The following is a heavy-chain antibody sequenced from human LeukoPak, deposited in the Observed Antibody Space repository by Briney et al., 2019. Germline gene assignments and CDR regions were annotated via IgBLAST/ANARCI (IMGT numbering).Heavy chain of an antibody. CDR1: GFTFSSYS. J-gene: IGHJ4*02. CDR2: ISSSSSTI. V-gene: IGHV3-48*01. CDR3: ARDLVAEGDYYGSGSYCDY. D-gene: IGHD3-10*01. Sequence: GGSLRLSCAASGFTFSSYSMNWVRQAPGKGLEWVSYISSSSSTIYYADSVKGRFTIPRDNAKNSLYLQMNSLRAEDTAVYYCARDLVAEGDYYGSGSYCDYWGQGTLVTVSS.